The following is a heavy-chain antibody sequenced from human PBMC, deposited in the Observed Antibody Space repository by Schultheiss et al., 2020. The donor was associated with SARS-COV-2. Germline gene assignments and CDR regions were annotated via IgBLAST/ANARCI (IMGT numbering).Heavy chain of an antibody. D-gene: IGHD3-10*01. J-gene: IGHJ4*02. V-gene: IGHV3-33*01. CDR1: GFTFSNYA. Sequence: GGSLRLSCAASGFTFSNYAIHWVRQAPGKGLEWVALMWYDGSNQYYADSVKGRFTISRDNSKNTAYLQMNSLRAEDTAVYYCARPSAMVRPYYFDYWGQGTLVTVSS. CDR2: MWYDGSNQ. CDR3: ARPSAMVRPYYFDY.